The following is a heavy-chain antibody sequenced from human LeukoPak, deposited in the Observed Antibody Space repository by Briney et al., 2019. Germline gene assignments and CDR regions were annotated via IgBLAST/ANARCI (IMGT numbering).Heavy chain of an antibody. CDR1: GFTFNDYA. CDR2: ISYDGYDK. V-gene: IGHV3-30-3*01. D-gene: IGHD3-10*01. CDR3: AREKDLRRGLFDY. Sequence: GGPLRLSCAASGFTFNDYAMYWVRQTPGKGLEWVALISYDGYDKSYADSVRGRFTISRDNSKNTLYLQMDSLRSEDTAVYYCAREKDLRRGLFDYWGQGTLVTVSS. J-gene: IGHJ4*02.